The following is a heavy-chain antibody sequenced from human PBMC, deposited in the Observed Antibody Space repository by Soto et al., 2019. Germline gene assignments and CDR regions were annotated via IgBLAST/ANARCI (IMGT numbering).Heavy chain of an antibody. CDR2: INPSGGST. D-gene: IGHD1-7*01. Sequence: ASVKFSCKSSGYTFTSYYMHWVRHAPGQGLEWMGIINPSGGSTSYAQKFQGRVTMTRDTSTSTVYMELSSLRSEDTAVYYCAREDGTPYNWFDPWGQGTLVTVSS. J-gene: IGHJ5*02. CDR3: AREDGTPYNWFDP. V-gene: IGHV1-46*01. CDR1: GYTFTSYY.